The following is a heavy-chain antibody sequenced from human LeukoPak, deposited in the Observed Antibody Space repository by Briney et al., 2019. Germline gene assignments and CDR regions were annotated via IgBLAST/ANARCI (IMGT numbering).Heavy chain of an antibody. Sequence: GGSLRLSCEASGFTFSSYEMNWVRQAPGKGLEWVSYMDSSGRTIYYADSLKGRFTISRDNAKNSLYLQVNSLRAGDTAVYYCARDAGRRSGLMDVWGQGTTVTVSS. D-gene: IGHD3-10*01. V-gene: IGHV3-48*03. CDR3: ARDAGRRSGLMDV. CDR2: MDSSGRTI. CDR1: GFTFSSYE. J-gene: IGHJ6*02.